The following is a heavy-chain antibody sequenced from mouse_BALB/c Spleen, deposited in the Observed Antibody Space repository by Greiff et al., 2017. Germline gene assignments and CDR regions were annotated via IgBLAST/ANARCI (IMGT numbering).Heavy chain of an antibody. D-gene: IGHD2-10*01. CDR3: TRDEAYYGNYGGY. CDR2: ISSGGSYT. Sequence: EVKVEESGGGLVKPGGSLKLSCAASGFTFSSYTMSWVRQTPEKRLEWVATISSGGSYTYYPDSVKGRFTISRDNAKNTLYLQMSSLKSEDTAMYYCTRDEAYYGNYGGYWGQGTTLTVSS. CDR1: GFTFSSYT. J-gene: IGHJ2*01. V-gene: IGHV5-6-4*01.